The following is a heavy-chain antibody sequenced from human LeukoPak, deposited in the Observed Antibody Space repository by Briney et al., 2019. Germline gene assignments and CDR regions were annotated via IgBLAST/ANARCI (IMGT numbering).Heavy chain of an antibody. CDR2: ISSSSSTI. V-gene: IGHV3-48*04. CDR1: GFTFSSYS. Sequence: PGGSLRLSCAASGFTFSSYSMNWVRQAPGKGLEWVSYISSSSSTIYYADSVKGRFTISRDNSKNTLYLQMNSLRAEDTAVYYCARDRGYYYDSSGSKGGAFDIWGQGTMVTVSS. J-gene: IGHJ3*02. CDR3: ARDRGYYYDSSGSKGGAFDI. D-gene: IGHD3-22*01.